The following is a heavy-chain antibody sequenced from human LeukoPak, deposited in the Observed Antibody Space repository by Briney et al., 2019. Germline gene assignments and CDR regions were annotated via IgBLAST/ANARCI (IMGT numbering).Heavy chain of an antibody. V-gene: IGHV3-30*04. J-gene: IGHJ4*02. Sequence: GGSLRLSCAASGFTFSSYAMHWVRQAPGKGLEWVAVISYDGSNKYYADSVKGRFTISRDNSKNTLYLQMNSLRAEDTAVYYCARGQDGSGSRRYYFDYWGRGTLVTVSS. CDR3: ARGQDGSGSRRYYFDY. CDR2: ISYDGSNK. D-gene: IGHD3-10*01. CDR1: GFTFSSYA.